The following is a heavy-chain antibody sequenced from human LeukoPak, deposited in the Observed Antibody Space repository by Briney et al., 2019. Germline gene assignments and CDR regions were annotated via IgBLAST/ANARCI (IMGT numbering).Heavy chain of an antibody. V-gene: IGHV3-30*02. D-gene: IGHD1-26*01. CDR2: IYNDGRKQ. J-gene: IGHJ6*03. CDR3: AKDPGDSVRGYYMDV. Sequence: GGSLRLSCAAYGFTFSDCGMHWARQAPGKGLEWVSFIYNDGRKQYYADSLKGRFTISRDNSKNMLYLQVNSVTVDDTAVYYCAKDPGDSVRGYYMDVWGKGTTVIVSS. CDR1: GFTFSDCG.